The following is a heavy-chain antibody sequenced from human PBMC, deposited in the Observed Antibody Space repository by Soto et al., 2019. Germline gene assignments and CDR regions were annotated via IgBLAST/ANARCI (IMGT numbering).Heavy chain of an antibody. CDR1: GGSISSYY. CDR2: IYYSGST. D-gene: IGHD1-26*01. J-gene: IGHJ6*02. Sequence: SETLSLTCTVSGGSISSYYWSWIRQPPGKGLEWIGYIYYSGSTNYNPSLKSRVTISVDTSKNQFSLKLSSVTAADTAVYYCARLSGNYYYYYGMDVWGQGTTVTVS. CDR3: ARLSGNYYYYYGMDV. V-gene: IGHV4-59*01.